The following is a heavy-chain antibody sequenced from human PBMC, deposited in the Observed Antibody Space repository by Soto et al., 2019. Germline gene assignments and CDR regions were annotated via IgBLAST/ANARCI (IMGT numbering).Heavy chain of an antibody. CDR2: IYYSGST. J-gene: IGHJ4*02. CDR3: ARGSSGWPPRLDY. CDR1: GGPISSYY. Sequence: QVQLQESGPGLVKPSETLSLNCTVSGGPISSYYWSWIRQSPGKGLEWIGYIYYSGSTNYNPYLKSRVTISVDTSKTPFSLELSSVTAADTAVYYCARGSSGWPPRLDYWGQGTLVTVSS. V-gene: IGHV4-59*01. D-gene: IGHD6-19*01.